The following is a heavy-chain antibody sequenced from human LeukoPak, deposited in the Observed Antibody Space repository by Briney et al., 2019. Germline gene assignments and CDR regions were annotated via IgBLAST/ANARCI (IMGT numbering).Heavy chain of an antibody. Sequence: ASVKVSCKASGYTFTSYDINWVRQATGQGLEWMGWMNPNSGNTGYAQKFQGRVTMTRNTSISTAYMELSSLRSEDTAVYYCARDSVAAGTEFDWWGQGTLVTVSS. V-gene: IGHV1-8*01. D-gene: IGHD6-13*01. CDR3: ARDSVAAGTEFDW. CDR1: GYTFTSYD. J-gene: IGHJ4*02. CDR2: MNPNSGNT.